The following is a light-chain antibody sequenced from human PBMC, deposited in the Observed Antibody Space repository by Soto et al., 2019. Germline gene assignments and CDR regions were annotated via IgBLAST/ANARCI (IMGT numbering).Light chain of an antibody. J-gene: IGKJ1*01. CDR1: QSLIHSDGNTY. CDR2: EVS. Sequence: DVVMTQSPLSLPVTLGQPASISCRSSQSLIHSDGNTYLNWFQQRPGQSPRRLIYEVSDRDSGVRDRFSGSGSGTDFTLKISRVEAEDVGVYYCMQGTNWPWTFGQGTEVEIK. CDR3: MQGTNWPWT. V-gene: IGKV2-30*02.